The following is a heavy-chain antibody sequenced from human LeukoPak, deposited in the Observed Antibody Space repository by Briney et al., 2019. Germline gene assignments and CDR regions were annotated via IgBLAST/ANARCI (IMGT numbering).Heavy chain of an antibody. D-gene: IGHD1-26*01. J-gene: IGHJ4*02. CDR1: GFTVSSNY. Sequence: GGSLRLSCAACGFTVSSNYMSWVRQAPGKGLEWVSVIYSGGSTYYADSVKGRFTISRDNSKNTLYLQVNSLRAEDTAVYYCARDTELGSPHGYWGQGTLVTVSS. CDR2: IYSGGST. CDR3: ARDTELGSPHGY. V-gene: IGHV3-66*01.